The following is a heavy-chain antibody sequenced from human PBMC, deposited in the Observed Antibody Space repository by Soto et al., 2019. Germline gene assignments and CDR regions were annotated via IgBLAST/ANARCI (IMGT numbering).Heavy chain of an antibody. J-gene: IGHJ5*02. CDR3: ARESPGMYSSSWYRNNWFDP. D-gene: IGHD6-13*01. CDR1: GFTFSSYG. CDR2: IWYDGSNK. Sequence: ESGGGVVQPGRSLRLSCAASGFTFSSYGMHWVRQAPGKGLEWVAVIWYDGSNKYYADSVKGRFTISRDNSKNTLYLQMNSLRAEDTAVYYCARESPGMYSSSWYRNNWFDPWGQGTLVTVSS. V-gene: IGHV3-33*01.